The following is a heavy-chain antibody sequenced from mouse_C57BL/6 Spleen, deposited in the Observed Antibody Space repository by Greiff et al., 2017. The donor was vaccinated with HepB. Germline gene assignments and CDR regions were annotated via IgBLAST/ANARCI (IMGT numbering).Heavy chain of an antibody. J-gene: IGHJ3*01. CDR1: GFTFSSYG. CDR2: ISSGGSYT. D-gene: IGHD2-2*01. V-gene: IGHV5-6*01. Sequence: EVKLVESGGDLVKPGGSLKLSCAASGFTFSSYGMSWVRQTPDKRLEWVATISSGGSYTYYPDSVKGRFTISRDNAKNNLYLQMSSLKSEDTAMYYGARHGMGSTMVTTRFAYWGQGTLVTVSA. CDR3: ARHGMGSTMVTTRFAY.